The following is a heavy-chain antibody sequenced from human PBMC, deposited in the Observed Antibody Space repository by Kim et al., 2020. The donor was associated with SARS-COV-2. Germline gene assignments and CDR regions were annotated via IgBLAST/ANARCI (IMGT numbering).Heavy chain of an antibody. CDR2: IWYDGSNK. Sequence: GGSLRLSCAASGFTFSNYGMHWVRQVPGKGLEWVAVIWYDGSNKYYADSVKGRFTISRDNSKNTLYLQMNSLRAEDTAVYYCARDQRYSSGQIDYWGQGTLVTVSS. CDR1: GFTFSNYG. D-gene: IGHD6-19*01. V-gene: IGHV3-33*01. J-gene: IGHJ4*02. CDR3: ARDQRYSSGQIDY.